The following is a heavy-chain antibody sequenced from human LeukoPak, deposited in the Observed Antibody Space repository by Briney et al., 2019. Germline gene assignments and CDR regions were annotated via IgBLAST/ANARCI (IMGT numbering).Heavy chain of an antibody. J-gene: IGHJ6*03. CDR1: GGSFSGYY. CDR2: INHSGST. D-gene: IGHD3-3*01. Sequence: SETLSLTCGVSGGSFSGYYWNWIRQPPGKGLEWIGEINHSGSTNYNPSLKSRVTISVDTSKNQFSLKLSSVTAADTAVYYCARGYITIFGVVISYYYYYMDVWGKGTTVTVSS. CDR3: ARGYITIFGVVISYYYYYMDV. V-gene: IGHV4-34*01.